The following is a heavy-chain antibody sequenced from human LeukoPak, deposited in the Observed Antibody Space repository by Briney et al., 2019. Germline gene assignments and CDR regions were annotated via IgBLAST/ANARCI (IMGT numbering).Heavy chain of an antibody. V-gene: IGHV4-30-4*08. J-gene: IGHJ5*02. Sequence: LRLSCAASGFTFSSYAMSWVRQPPGKGLEWIGYIYYSGSTYYNPSLKSRVTISVDTSKNQFSLKLSSVTAADTAVYYCAREWDWFDPWGQGTLVTVSS. CDR3: AREWDWFDP. CDR1: GFTFSSYA. D-gene: IGHD2-8*01. CDR2: IYYSGST.